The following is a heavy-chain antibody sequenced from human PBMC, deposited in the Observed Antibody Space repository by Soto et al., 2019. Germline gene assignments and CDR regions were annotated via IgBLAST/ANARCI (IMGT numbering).Heavy chain of an antibody. CDR3: AEDVAGYYYDSSGYYCYFDY. Sequence: GGSLRLSCAASGFTFSSYGMNWVRQAPGKGLEWISAMSGSGTGTNYADSVKGRFTISRDNSKNMVYLQMNSLRAEDTAVYYCAEDVAGYYYDSSGYYCYFDYWGQGTLVTVSS. D-gene: IGHD3-22*01. CDR1: GFTFSSYG. CDR2: MSGSGTGT. V-gene: IGHV3-23*01. J-gene: IGHJ4*02.